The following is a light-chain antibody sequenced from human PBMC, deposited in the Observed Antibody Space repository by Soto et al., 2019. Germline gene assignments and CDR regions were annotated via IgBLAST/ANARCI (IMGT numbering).Light chain of an antibody. V-gene: IGLV3-21*02. CDR3: QVWDSSSDHWV. Sequence: SYELTQPPSVSVAPGQTARITCGGNDIGDKSVHWYQQKPGQAPLLVVYDDTDRPSGIPERFSGSNSGNTATLTISRVEAGDEADYYCQVWDSSSDHWVFGGGTKLDRP. CDR2: DDT. J-gene: IGLJ3*02. CDR1: DIGDKS.